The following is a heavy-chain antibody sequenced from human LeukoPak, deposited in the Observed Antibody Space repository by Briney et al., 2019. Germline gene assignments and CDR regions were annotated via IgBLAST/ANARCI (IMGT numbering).Heavy chain of an antibody. CDR1: GYSISSGYW. J-gene: IGHJ4*02. CDR3: ARNGDFALDY. V-gene: IGHV4-4*02. D-gene: IGHD4-17*01. CDR2: IVHTGSA. Sequence: TPSGTLSLTCAVSGYSISSGYWWSWVRQPPGKGLERIGEIVHTGSAGYNPSLKSRVTISVDKSKNHLSLKMNSVTAADTAVYYCARNGDFALDYWGQGTLVTVSS.